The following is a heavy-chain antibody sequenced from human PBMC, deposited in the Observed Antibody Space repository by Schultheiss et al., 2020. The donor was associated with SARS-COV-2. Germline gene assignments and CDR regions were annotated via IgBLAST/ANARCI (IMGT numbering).Heavy chain of an antibody. V-gene: IGHV1-2*06. J-gene: IGHJ5*02. Sequence: ASVKVSCKASGYTFTSYYMHWVRQAPGQGLEWMGRINPNSGGTNYAQKFQGRVTMTRDTSISTAYMELSRLRSEDTAVYYCARALGSPYTSPRFDPWGQGTLVTVSS. CDR3: ARALGSPYTSPRFDP. CDR2: INPNSGGT. CDR1: GYTFTSYY. D-gene: IGHD2-2*02.